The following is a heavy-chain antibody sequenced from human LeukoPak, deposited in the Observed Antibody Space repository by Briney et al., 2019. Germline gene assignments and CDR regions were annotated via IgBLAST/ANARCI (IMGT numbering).Heavy chain of an antibody. Sequence: ETLSLTCAVYGGSFSNYDWTWIRQPPGKGLEWIGEIYHSGRTNYSPSLKSRITISADTSKKQFSLRLSSVTAADTAVYYCARGRSRVTIFGVALNWLDSWGQGNLVTVSS. CDR3: ARGRSRVTIFGVALNWLDS. J-gene: IGHJ5*01. CDR1: GGSFSNYD. D-gene: IGHD3-3*01. V-gene: IGHV4-34*01. CDR2: IYHSGRT.